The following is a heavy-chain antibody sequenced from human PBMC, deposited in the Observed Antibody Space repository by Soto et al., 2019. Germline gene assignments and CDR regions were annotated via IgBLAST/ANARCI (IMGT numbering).Heavy chain of an antibody. V-gene: IGHV4-59*08. Sequence: SETLSLTCTVSGFSVSGYYWSWIRQPPGKGLEWIAYIFYTGNTVYNPSLKSRVTISVDTSNNQLFLRLSSVTAADTAVYYCARRLYYDSSGFEGGGMDVWGQGTTVTVSS. J-gene: IGHJ6*02. CDR1: GFSVSGYY. CDR2: IFYTGNT. CDR3: ARRLYYDSSGFEGGGMDV. D-gene: IGHD3-22*01.